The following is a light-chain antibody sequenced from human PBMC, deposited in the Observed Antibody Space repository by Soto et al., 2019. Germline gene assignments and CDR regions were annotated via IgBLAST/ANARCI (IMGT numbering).Light chain of an antibody. CDR3: LQSNSFPHT. Sequence: DIQMTQSPSSVSASVGDRVTITCRASQYISSWLAWYQQKPGKAPQLLIYAASSWQSGVPSRFSGSGSGTDFTLPISSLQPEDFATYYCLQSNSFPHTFGQGTKLEIK. CDR2: AAS. CDR1: QYISSW. J-gene: IGKJ2*01. V-gene: IGKV1-12*01.